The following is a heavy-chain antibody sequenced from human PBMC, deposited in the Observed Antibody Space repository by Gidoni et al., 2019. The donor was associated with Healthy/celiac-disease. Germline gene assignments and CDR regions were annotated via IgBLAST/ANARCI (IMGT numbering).Heavy chain of an antibody. J-gene: IGHJ4*02. Sequence: QVHLVQSGAEVKKPGASVNVSCKASGYTFTSYDINWVRQATGQGLEWMGWMNPNSGNTGYAQKFQGRVTMTRNTSISTAYMELSSLRSEDTAVYYCARVGYDFWSGYQYYFDYWGQGTLVTVSS. CDR3: ARVGYDFWSGYQYYFDY. V-gene: IGHV1-8*01. D-gene: IGHD3-3*01. CDR2: MNPNSGNT. CDR1: GYTFTSYD.